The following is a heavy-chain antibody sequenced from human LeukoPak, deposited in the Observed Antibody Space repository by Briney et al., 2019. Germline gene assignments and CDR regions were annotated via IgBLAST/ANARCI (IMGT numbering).Heavy chain of an antibody. J-gene: IGHJ1*01. D-gene: IGHD3-10*01. V-gene: IGHV3-30*03. CDR3: VPTYYYGSGSFWTQIAEHFQH. CDR2: ISYDGSNK. Sequence: PGGSLRLSCAASGFTFSNHGMHWVRQAPGKGLEWLALISYDGSNKYYADSVKGRFTISRDNSKNTLYLQMNSLRAEDTAMYYCVPTYYYGSGSFWTQIAEHFQHWGQGTLVTVSS. CDR1: GFTFSNHG.